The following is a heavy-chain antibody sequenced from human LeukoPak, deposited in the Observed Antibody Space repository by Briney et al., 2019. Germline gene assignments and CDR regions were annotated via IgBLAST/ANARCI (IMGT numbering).Heavy chain of an antibody. J-gene: IGHJ5*02. V-gene: IGHV1-46*01. CDR2: INPSGGST. CDR3: ARDPDVVPAALSQPGALSP. CDR1: GYTFTSYY. D-gene: IGHD2-2*01. Sequence: ASVKVSCKASGYTFTSYYMRWVRQAPGQGLEWMGIINPSGGSTSYAQKFQGRVTMTRDTSTSTVYMELSSLRSEDTAVYYCARDPDVVPAALSQPGALSPWGQGTLVTVSS.